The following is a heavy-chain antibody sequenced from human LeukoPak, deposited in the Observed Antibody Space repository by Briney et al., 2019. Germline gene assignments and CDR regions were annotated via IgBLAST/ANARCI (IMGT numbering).Heavy chain of an antibody. CDR3: ARDSGSAAFDI. V-gene: IGHV3-21*01. CDR1: GFTFSSYS. Sequence: GGFLSLSCAASGFTFSSYSMNWVRQAPGKGLEWVSSISSSSSYIYYADSVKGRFTISRDNAKNSLYLQMNSLRAEDTAVYYCARDSGSAAFDIWGQGTMVTVSS. J-gene: IGHJ3*02. CDR2: ISSSSSYI. D-gene: IGHD3-10*01.